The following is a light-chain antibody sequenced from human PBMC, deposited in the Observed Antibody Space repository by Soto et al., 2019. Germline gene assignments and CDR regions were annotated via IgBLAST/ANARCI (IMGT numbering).Light chain of an antibody. CDR2: GAS. V-gene: IGKV3-15*01. CDR3: QQYNNWPIT. J-gene: IGKJ5*01. CDR1: QSVSSN. Sequence: EIAVTQSAATLSASPWDRAILSCRASQSVSSNLAWYQQKPGQAPRLLIYGASTRATGIPARFSGSGSGTEFTLTISSLQSEDFAVYYCQQYNNWPITFGQGTVLE.